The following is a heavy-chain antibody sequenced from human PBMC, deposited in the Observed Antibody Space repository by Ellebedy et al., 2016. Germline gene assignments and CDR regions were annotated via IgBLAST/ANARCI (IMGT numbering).Heavy chain of an antibody. J-gene: IGHJ6*03. V-gene: IGHV3-30-3*01. Sequence: GGSLRLSXAASGFTFSSYAMHWVRQAPGKGLEWVAVISYDGSNKYYADSVKGRFTISRDNAKNSLYLQMNSLRAEDTAVYYCARDYYMDVWGKGTTVTVSS. CDR3: ARDYYMDV. CDR2: ISYDGSNK. CDR1: GFTFSSYA.